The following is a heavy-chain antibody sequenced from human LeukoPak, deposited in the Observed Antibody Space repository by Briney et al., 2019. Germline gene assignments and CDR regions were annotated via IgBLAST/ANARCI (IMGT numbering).Heavy chain of an antibody. CDR2: IYYSGST. CDR3: ARAVVDTAMTIDY. D-gene: IGHD5-18*01. Sequence: SETLSLTCTVSGGSISSSSYYWGWIRQPPGKGLEWIGSIYYSGSTYYNPSLKSRVNISVDTSKNQFSLKLSSVTAADTAVYYCARAVVDTAMTIDYWGQGTLVTVSS. V-gene: IGHV4-39*07. CDR1: GGSISSSSYY. J-gene: IGHJ4*02.